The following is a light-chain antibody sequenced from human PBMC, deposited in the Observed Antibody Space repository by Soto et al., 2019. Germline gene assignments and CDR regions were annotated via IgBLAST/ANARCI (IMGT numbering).Light chain of an antibody. Sequence: DIQMTQPPSTLSASVGDRVTITCRASQSISSWLAWYQQKPGKAPKLLIYKASSLESGVPSRFSGSGSGTEFTLTISSLQSEDFAVYYCQQYNNWPTWTFGQGTKVDIK. CDR2: KAS. V-gene: IGKV1-5*03. CDR1: QSISSW. J-gene: IGKJ1*01. CDR3: QQYNNWPTWT.